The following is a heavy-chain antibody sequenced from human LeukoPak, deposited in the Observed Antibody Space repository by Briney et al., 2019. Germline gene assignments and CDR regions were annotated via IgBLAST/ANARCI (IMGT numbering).Heavy chain of an antibody. Sequence: PGGSLRLSCAASGFTFSSYGMHWVRQAPGKGLEWVAVISYDGSNKYYADSVKGRFTISRDNAKNSLYLQMNSLRAEDTAVYYCARSVTDSSGYYYGYWGQGTLVAVSS. CDR1: GFTFSSYG. CDR3: ARSVTDSSGYYYGY. CDR2: ISYDGSNK. J-gene: IGHJ4*02. V-gene: IGHV3-30*03. D-gene: IGHD3-22*01.